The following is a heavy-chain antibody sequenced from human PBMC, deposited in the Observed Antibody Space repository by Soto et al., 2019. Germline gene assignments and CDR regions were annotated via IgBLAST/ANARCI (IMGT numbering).Heavy chain of an antibody. CDR3: ARGRGSGAAGTSYYYYYYGMDV. V-gene: IGHV4-59*01. J-gene: IGHJ6*02. CDR2: IYYSGST. CDR1: GGSISSYY. D-gene: IGHD6-13*01. Sequence: QVQLQESGPGLVKPSETLSLTCTVSGGSISSYYWSWIRQPPGKGLEWIGYIYYSGSTNYNPSLKSRVTISVDTSKNQFSLKLSSVTAADTAVYYCARGRGSGAAGTSYYYYYYGMDVWGQGTTVTVSS.